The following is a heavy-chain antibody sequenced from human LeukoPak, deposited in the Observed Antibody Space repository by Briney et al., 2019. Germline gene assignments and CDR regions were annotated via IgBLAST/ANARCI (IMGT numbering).Heavy chain of an antibody. CDR1: GFTFSSYA. D-gene: IGHD3-3*01. Sequence: PGGSLRLSCAASGFTFSSYAMHWVRQAPGKGLEWVAVISYDGSNKYYADSVKGRFTISRDNSKNTLYLQMNSLRAEDTAVYYCARESAYYDFWSGSIPHYYYMDVWGKGTTVTVSS. CDR3: ARESAYYDFWSGSIPHYYYMDV. J-gene: IGHJ6*03. CDR2: ISYDGSNK. V-gene: IGHV3-30*04.